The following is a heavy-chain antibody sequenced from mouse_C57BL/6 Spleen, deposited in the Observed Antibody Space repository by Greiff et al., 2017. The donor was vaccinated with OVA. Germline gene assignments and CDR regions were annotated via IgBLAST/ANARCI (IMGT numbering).Heavy chain of an antibody. CDR2: INPNNGGT. V-gene: IGHV1-26*01. Sequence: EVQLQQSGPELVKPGASVKISCKASGYTFTDYYMNWVKQSHGKSLEWIGDINPNNGGTSYNQKFKGKATLTVDKSSSTAYMELRSLTSEDSAVYYCASHYGEAWFAYWGQGTLVTVSA. J-gene: IGHJ3*01. CDR1: GYTFTDYY. D-gene: IGHD1-1*01. CDR3: ASHYGEAWFAY.